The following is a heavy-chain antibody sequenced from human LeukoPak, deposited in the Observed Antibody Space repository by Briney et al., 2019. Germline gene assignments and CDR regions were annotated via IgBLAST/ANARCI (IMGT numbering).Heavy chain of an antibody. J-gene: IGHJ3*02. CDR3: AKGTTMYAFDI. CDR2: ISYDGSNQ. V-gene: IGHV3-30*18. CDR1: GFTFSSYG. D-gene: IGHD1-1*01. Sequence: GRSLRLSCAGSGFTFSSYGMHWVRQAPGRGLEWVAVISYDGSNQFYADSVKGRLTISRDNSKNSLYLQMNSLTTEDTALYFCAKGTTMYAFDIWGQGTMVTVSS.